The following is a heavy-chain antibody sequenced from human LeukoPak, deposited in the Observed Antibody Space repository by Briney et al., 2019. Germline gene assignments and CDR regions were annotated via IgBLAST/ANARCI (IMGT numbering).Heavy chain of an antibody. CDR1: GFTFSSYG. CDR2: IWYDGSNK. Sequence: GRSLRLSCAASGFTFSSYGMHWVRQAPGKGLEWVAVIWYDGSNKYYADSVKGRFTISRDNSKNTLYLQMNSLRAEDTAVYYCARDRIAVAATYYYYGMDVWGQGALVTVSS. D-gene: IGHD6-19*01. V-gene: IGHV3-33*01. CDR3: ARDRIAVAATYYYYGMDV. J-gene: IGHJ6*02.